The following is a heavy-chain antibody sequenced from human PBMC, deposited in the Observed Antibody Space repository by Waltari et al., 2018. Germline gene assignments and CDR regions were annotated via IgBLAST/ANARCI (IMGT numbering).Heavy chain of an antibody. CDR2: IYYSGST. CDR1: GGSISSSSYY. D-gene: IGHD4-17*01. V-gene: IGHV4-39*07. Sequence: QLQLQESGPGLVKPSETLYLTCTVSGGSISSSSYYWGWIRQPPGKGLEWIGSIYYSGSTYYNPSLKSRVTISVDTSKNQFSLKLSSVTAADTAVYYCARDRGTVTSIFDYWGQGTLVTVSS. J-gene: IGHJ4*02. CDR3: ARDRGTVTSIFDY.